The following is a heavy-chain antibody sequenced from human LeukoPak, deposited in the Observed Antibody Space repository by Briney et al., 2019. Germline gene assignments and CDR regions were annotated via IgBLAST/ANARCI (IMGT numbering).Heavy chain of an antibody. CDR2: ISGRGDST. J-gene: IGHJ4*02. D-gene: IGHD2-2*01. V-gene: IGHV3-23*01. CDR1: GFTFSSYG. CDR3: ARALGVVPAAMSAWFDY. Sequence: GGSLRLSCAASGFTFSSYGMSWVRQAPGKGLEWVSAISGRGDSTKYADSVKGRFTISRDNSKNTLYLQMNSLRAEDTAVYYCARALGVVPAAMSAWFDYWGQGTLVTVSS.